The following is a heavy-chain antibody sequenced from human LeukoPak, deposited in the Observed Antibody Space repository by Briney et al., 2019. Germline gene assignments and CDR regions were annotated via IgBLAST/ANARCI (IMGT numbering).Heavy chain of an antibody. J-gene: IGHJ4*02. CDR2: IAWDDDK. CDR3: ARMVRVVVATTAAYYFDY. V-gene: IGHV2-70*11. CDR1: GFSLSTSGMC. D-gene: IGHD3-22*01. Sequence: SGPTLVNPTQTLTLTCTFSGFSLSTSGMCVNWIRQPPGKALEWLARIAWDDDKYYSTSLKTRLTISKDTSKNQVVLTMTDMDPVDTATYYCARMVRVVVATTAAYYFDYWGQGSLVTVSS.